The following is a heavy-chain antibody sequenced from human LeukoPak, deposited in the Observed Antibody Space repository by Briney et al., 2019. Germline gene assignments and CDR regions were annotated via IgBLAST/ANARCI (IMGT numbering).Heavy chain of an antibody. CDR1: GITFRSHA. CDR3: AKGAGTTYYYYMYV. V-gene: IGHV3-23*01. D-gene: IGHD1-7*01. CDR2: VSCGGGST. Sequence: GWYLRASCAATGITFRSHAVSWVRQGGGEGLAWVSAVSCGGGSTYYADTVKGRFTISRDNSKNTLYLQMSSLRAEHTAVYYCAKGAGTTYYYYMYVWGKGTTVTVSS. J-gene: IGHJ6*03.